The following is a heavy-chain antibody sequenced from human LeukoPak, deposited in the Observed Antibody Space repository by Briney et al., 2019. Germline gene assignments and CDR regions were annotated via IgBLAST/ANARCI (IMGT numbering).Heavy chain of an antibody. Sequence: GGSLRLSCAASGFTFSTYAMSWVRQAPGKGLEWVSAISGSDTGTYYADSVRGRFTISRDNSKNMLFLQMNSLRAEDTAVYYCAEAPAGHCSGVICYPLDNWGQGILVSVSS. CDR3: AEAPAGHCSGVICYPLDN. V-gene: IGHV3-23*01. CDR2: ISGSDTGT. D-gene: IGHD2-15*01. J-gene: IGHJ4*02. CDR1: GFTFSTYA.